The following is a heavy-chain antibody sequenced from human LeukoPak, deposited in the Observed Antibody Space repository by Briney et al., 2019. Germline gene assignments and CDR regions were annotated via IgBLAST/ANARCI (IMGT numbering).Heavy chain of an antibody. D-gene: IGHD3-10*01. CDR3: ARIWFGESNAFDI. Sequence: SVTLSLPCTVSGGSISSYYWSWIRQPPGKGLEWIGYIYYSGSTNYNPSLKSRVTISVDTSKNQFSLKLSSVTAADTAVYYCARIWFGESNAFDIWGQGTMVTVSS. V-gene: IGHV4-59*01. CDR2: IYYSGST. CDR1: GGSISSYY. J-gene: IGHJ3*02.